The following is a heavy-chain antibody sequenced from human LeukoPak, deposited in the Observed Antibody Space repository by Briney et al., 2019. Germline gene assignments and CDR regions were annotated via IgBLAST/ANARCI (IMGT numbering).Heavy chain of an antibody. D-gene: IGHD3-22*01. V-gene: IGHV3-30*03. J-gene: IGHJ4*02. CDR2: ISYDGSNK. CDR3: ARAYYYDTSATPDY. Sequence: GRSLRLSCAASGFTFSSYGMHWVRQAPGKGLEWVAVISYDGSNKYYADSVKGRFTISRDNSKNTLYLQMNSLRADDTAVYYCARAYYYDTSATPDYWGQGTLVTVSS. CDR1: GFTFSSYG.